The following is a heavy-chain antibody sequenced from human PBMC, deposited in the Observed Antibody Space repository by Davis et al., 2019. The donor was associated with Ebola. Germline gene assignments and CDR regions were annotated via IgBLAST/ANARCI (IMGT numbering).Heavy chain of an antibody. D-gene: IGHD3-10*01. J-gene: IGHJ4*02. V-gene: IGHV3-30*03. CDR3: ARDPLGIPRGWHPKT. Sequence: GGSLRLSCAASGFTFSSYGMHWVRQAPGKGLEWVAIISYDGSNKYYADSVKGRFTISRDNSKNTLYLQINSLRAEDTAVYYCARDPLGIPRGWHPKTWGQGTLVTVSS. CDR1: GFTFSSYG. CDR2: ISYDGSNK.